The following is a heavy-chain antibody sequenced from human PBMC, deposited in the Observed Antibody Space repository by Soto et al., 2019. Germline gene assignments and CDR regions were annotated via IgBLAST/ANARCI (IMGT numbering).Heavy chain of an antibody. Sequence: QVQLVQSGAEVKKPGSSVKVSCKASGGTFSSYGISWVRQAPGQGLEWMGGIIPIFGTANYAQKFQGRVTITADESTSTAYMELSSLSSEDTAVYYCARAAHPRDYYYGMDVWGQGTTVTVSS. CDR2: IIPIFGTA. CDR1: GGTFSSYG. V-gene: IGHV1-69*12. CDR3: ARAAHPRDYYYGMDV. J-gene: IGHJ6*02.